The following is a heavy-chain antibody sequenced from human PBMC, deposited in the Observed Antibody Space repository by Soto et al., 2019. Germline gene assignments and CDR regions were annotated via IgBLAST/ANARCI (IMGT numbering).Heavy chain of an antibody. CDR1: GFTFSSYS. Sequence: EVQLVESGGGLVQPGGSLRLSCAASGFTFSSYSMNWVRQAPGKGLGWVSYISGSSSTIHYVDSVKGRFTISRDNAKNSLYLQMNSLRAEDTAVYYCARGYYYGSGSYSQDYMDVWGKGTTVTVSS. J-gene: IGHJ6*03. CDR3: ARGYYYGSGSYSQDYMDV. D-gene: IGHD3-10*01. V-gene: IGHV3-48*01. CDR2: ISGSSSTI.